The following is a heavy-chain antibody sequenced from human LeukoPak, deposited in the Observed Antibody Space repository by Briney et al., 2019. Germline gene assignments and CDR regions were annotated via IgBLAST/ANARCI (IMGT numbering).Heavy chain of an antibody. CDR2: IHPNSGAT. D-gene: IGHD2-2*01. V-gene: IGHV1-2*02. CDR1: GCTFTGYY. J-gene: IGHJ4*02. CDR3: ARDHGAPAAPDY. Sequence: ASVKVSCKASGCTFTGYYMHWVRQAPGQGPEWMGWIHPNSGATNYAQKFQGRVTMTRDTSISTAYMELTSLRSDDTAVYYCARDHGAPAAPDYWGRGTLVTVSS.